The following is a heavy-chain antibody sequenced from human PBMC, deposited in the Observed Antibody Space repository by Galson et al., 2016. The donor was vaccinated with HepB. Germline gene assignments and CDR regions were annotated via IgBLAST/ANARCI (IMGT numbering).Heavy chain of an antibody. D-gene: IGHD3-10*01. J-gene: IGHJ6*02. V-gene: IGHV4-39*01. CDR3: ARHHQGVKGSYYGMDV. CDR2: IYYSGST. CDR1: GGSISRSSFF. Sequence: SETLSLTCTVSGGSISRSSFFWGWIRQPPGKGLEWIGTIYYSGSTYYNPSLKSRVTISVDTSKNQFSLKLSSVTAVDTAVYYCARHHQGVKGSYYGMDVWGQGTTVTVSS.